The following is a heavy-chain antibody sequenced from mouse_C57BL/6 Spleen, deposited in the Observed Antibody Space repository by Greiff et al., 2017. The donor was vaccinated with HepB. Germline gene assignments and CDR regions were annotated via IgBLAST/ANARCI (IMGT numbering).Heavy chain of an antibody. CDR1: GFSFNTYA. Sequence: EVQLVESGGGLVQPPGSLKLSCAASGFSFNTYAMNWVRQAPGKGLEWVARIRSKSNNYATYYADSVKDRFTISIDDSESMLYLQMNNLKTADTSMYYCVRRGYAMDYWGQGTSVTVSS. V-gene: IGHV10-1*01. CDR3: VRRGYAMDY. CDR2: IRSKSNNYAT. J-gene: IGHJ4*01.